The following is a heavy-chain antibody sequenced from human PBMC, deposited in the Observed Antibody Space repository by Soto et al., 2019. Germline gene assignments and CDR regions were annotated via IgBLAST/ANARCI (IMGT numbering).Heavy chain of an antibody. CDR3: ARDFDDFWSGYLDV. V-gene: IGHV3-53*01. D-gene: IGHD3-3*01. CDR1: GFTVSSNY. J-gene: IGHJ6*02. Sequence: PGWSLRLSCAASGFTVSSNYMSWVRQAPGKGLEWVSVIYSGGSTYYADSVKGRFTISRDNSKNTLYLQMNSLRAEDTAVYYCARDFDDFWSGYLDVWGQGTTVTVSS. CDR2: IYSGGST.